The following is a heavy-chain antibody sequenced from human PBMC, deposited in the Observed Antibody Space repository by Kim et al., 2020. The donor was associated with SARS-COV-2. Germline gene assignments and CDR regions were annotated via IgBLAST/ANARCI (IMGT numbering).Heavy chain of an antibody. CDR2: ISSSGSTI. Sequence: GGSLRLSCAASGFTFSSYEMNWVRQAPGKGLEWVSYISSSGSTIYYADSVKGRFTISRDNAKNSLYLQMNSLRAEDTAVYYCAREQLRFLEWLLGSYYYYGMDVWGQGTTVTVSS. J-gene: IGHJ6*02. D-gene: IGHD3-3*01. V-gene: IGHV3-48*03. CDR1: GFTFSSYE. CDR3: AREQLRFLEWLLGSYYYYGMDV.